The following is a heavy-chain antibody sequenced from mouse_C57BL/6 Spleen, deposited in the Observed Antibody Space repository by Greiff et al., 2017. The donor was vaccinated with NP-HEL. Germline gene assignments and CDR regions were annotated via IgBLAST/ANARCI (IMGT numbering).Heavy chain of an antibody. CDR3: ARDGAPSYYFDY. D-gene: IGHD2-3*01. CDR1: GYAFTNYL. V-gene: IGHV1-54*01. Sequence: QVQLQQSGAELVRPGTSVKVSCKASGYAFTNYLIEWVKQRPGQGLEWIGVINPGSGGTNYNEKFQGEATLTADKSSSTAYMQLSSLTSEDSAVYFCARDGAPSYYFDYWGQGTTLTVSS. J-gene: IGHJ2*01. CDR2: INPGSGGT.